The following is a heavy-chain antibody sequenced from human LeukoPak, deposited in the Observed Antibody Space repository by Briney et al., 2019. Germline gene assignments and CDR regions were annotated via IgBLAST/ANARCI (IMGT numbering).Heavy chain of an antibody. CDR2: ISSSSSYT. D-gene: IGHD3-10*01. CDR3: ARTYYYPNYYFDY. J-gene: IGHJ4*02. CDR1: GFIFSDYY. Sequence: GGSLRLSCAASGFIFSDYYMSWIRQASGKGLEWVSYISSSSSYTNYADSVKGRFTISRDNAKNSLYLQMNSLIAEDTAVYYCARTYYYPNYYFDYWGQGTLVTVSS. V-gene: IGHV3-11*06.